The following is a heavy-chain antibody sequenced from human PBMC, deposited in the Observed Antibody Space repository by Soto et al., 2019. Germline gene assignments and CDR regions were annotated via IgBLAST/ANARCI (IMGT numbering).Heavy chain of an antibody. J-gene: IGHJ6*02. CDR1: GFTFSDHY. CDR2: TRNKANSYTT. V-gene: IGHV3-72*01. CDR3: ARGGGYCSSTACYSSYYYYGMDV. Sequence: EVPLVESGGGLVQPGGSLRLSCAASGFTFSDHYMDWVRQAPGKGLEWVGRTRNKANSYTTEYAASVKGRFTISRDDSKNSLYLQMNSLKTEDTDVYYCARGGGYCSSTACYSSYYYYGMDVWGQGTTVTVSS. D-gene: IGHD2-2*02.